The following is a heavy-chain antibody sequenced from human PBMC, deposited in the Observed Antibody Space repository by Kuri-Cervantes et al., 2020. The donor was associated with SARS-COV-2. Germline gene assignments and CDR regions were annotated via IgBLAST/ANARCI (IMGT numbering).Heavy chain of an antibody. CDR2: VSDTGSR. Sequence: ESLKISCIVSGDSMSGSYWTWMRKSPGRGLEWIGYVSDTGSRYNPSLGCRVTISVDTSKNQFSLRLTSVTAADTALYSCAKDKIGDGKPIIYWGRGILVTVSS. D-gene: IGHD1-14*01. V-gene: IGHV4-59*01. J-gene: IGHJ4*02. CDR1: GDSMSGSY. CDR3: AKDKIGDGKPIIY.